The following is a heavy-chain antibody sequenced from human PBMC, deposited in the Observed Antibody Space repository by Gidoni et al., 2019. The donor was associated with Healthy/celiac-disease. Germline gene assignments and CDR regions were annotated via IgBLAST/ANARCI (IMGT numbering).Heavy chain of an antibody. D-gene: IGHD2-2*01. Sequence: QVQLQQWGAGLLQPSETLSLTCAVYGGSFRGYYWIWLRQPPGKGLEWIGEINHSGSTNYNPSRKSRVTISVDTSKNQFSLKLSSVTAADTAVYYCARGRGYCSSTSCYARSYYYYGMDVWGQGTTVTVSS. CDR1: GGSFRGYY. CDR3: ARGRGYCSSTSCYARSYYYYGMDV. CDR2: INHSGST. J-gene: IGHJ6*02. V-gene: IGHV4-34*01.